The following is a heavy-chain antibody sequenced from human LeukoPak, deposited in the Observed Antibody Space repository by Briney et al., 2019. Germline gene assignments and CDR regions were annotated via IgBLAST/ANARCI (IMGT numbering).Heavy chain of an antibody. Sequence: GGSLRLSCAASGFTFSSYAMSWVRQAPGKGLEWVSVISAGGGSTYYADSVKGRFTISRDNSKNTLYLQMSSLRAEDTAVYYCAKERQNYGDYDYWGQGTLVTAYS. V-gene: IGHV3-23*01. CDR2: ISAGGGST. D-gene: IGHD4-17*01. J-gene: IGHJ4*02. CDR1: GFTFSSYA. CDR3: AKERQNYGDYDY.